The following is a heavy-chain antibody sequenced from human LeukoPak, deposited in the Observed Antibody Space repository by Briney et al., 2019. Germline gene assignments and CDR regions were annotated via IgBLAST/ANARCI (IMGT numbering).Heavy chain of an antibody. V-gene: IGHV1-2*02. J-gene: IGHJ5*01. CDR1: GYTFTGYY. CDR2: VNPNSGDT. CDR3: ARASGSYWWFDS. Sequence: ASVKVSCKASGYTFTGYYLHWVRQAPGQGLEWRGCVNPNSGDTNYAQKFQGSVTMTRDTSISTVYMELSRLRSDDTAVYYCARASGSYWWFDSWGQGTLVTVSS. D-gene: IGHD1-26*01.